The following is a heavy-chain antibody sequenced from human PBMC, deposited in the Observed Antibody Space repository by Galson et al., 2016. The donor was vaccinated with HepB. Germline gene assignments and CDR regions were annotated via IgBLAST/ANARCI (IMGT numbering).Heavy chain of an antibody. D-gene: IGHD6-6*01. V-gene: IGHV3-23*01. CDR1: GFTFGSYS. J-gene: IGHJ2*01. CDR3: AKDHRFSKTAHPHGLDV. CDR2: ITGNGAKR. Sequence: SLRLSCAASGFTFGSYSMSWVRQAPGKGLEWVSTITGNGAKRYYAGSVKGRFTVSIDSSKKTLFLQMNSLRVDDTAVYYCAKDHRFSKTAHPHGLDVWGRGTLVTVSS.